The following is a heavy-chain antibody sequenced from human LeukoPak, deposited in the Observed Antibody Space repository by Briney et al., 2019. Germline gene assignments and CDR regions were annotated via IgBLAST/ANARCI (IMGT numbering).Heavy chain of an antibody. CDR1: GFIFSSYG. Sequence: PGGSLRLSCAASGFIFSSYGMHWVRQAPGKGLEWVAVISYDGSNKYYADSVKGRFTISRDNSKNTLYLQMNSLRAEDTAVYYCAGPGDIVVVPAAIPPYYYGMDVWGQGTTVTVSS. D-gene: IGHD2-2*01. V-gene: IGHV3-30*03. CDR3: AGPGDIVVVPAAIPPYYYGMDV. J-gene: IGHJ6*02. CDR2: ISYDGSNK.